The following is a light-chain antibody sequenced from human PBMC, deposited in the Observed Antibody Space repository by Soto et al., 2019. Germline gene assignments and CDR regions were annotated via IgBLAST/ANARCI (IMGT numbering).Light chain of an antibody. CDR3: SSYAASNNLGV. J-gene: IGLJ2*01. CDR1: SSDVGGYNY. Sequence: QSALTQPPSASGSPGQSVTISCIGTSSDVGGYNYVSWYQQHPGKAPKLMIYEVSKRPSGVPDRFSGSKSGNTASLTVSGRQAEDEDDYYCSSYAASNNLGVFGGGTQLTVL. V-gene: IGLV2-8*01. CDR2: EVS.